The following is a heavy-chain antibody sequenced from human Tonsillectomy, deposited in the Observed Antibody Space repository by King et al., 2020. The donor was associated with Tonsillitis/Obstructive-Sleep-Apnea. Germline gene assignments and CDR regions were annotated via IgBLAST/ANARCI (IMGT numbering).Heavy chain of an antibody. CDR3: ARVAGSYD. Sequence: VQLVESGGGLVQPGGSLRLSCAASGFTFSDHYMDWVRQGPGKGLEWVARIRSKDNSNSYTTEYAASVKVRFTISRDDSNNSLYLQINSLKTEDTAVYYCARVAGSYDLGQGTLVTVSS. CDR2: IRSKDNSNSYTT. CDR1: GFTFSDHY. V-gene: IGHV3-72*01. D-gene: IGHD3-10*01. J-gene: IGHJ4*02.